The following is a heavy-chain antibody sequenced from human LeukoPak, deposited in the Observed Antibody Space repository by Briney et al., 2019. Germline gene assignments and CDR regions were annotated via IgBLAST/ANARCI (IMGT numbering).Heavy chain of an antibody. CDR3: ARDGYGNNYMDV. CDR2: IYSGGTT. J-gene: IGHJ6*03. Sequence: GGPLRLSCAALGLSVSSNFMSWARRAPGRGLEGVSVIYSGGTTYYADSVKGRFTISRDNSKNTLSLQMNSLRAEDTAVYYCARDGYGNNYMDVWGKGTTVTVSS. V-gene: IGHV3-53*01. D-gene: IGHD1/OR15-1a*01. CDR1: GLSVSSNF.